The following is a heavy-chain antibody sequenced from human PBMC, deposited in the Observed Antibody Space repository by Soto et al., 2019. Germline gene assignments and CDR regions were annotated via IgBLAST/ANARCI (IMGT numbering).Heavy chain of an antibody. CDR1: GFTFSSYS. Sequence: EVKLLESGGGLVQPGGSLRLSCAASGFTFSSYSMSWVRQAPGKGLEWVSHITASRGTTYYADSVKGRFTISRDSSRNTRYLQMNSLRAEDTALYYCAKCLQVNWNYDAFHIWGQGTMVTVSS. J-gene: IGHJ3*02. CDR2: ITASRGTT. V-gene: IGHV3-23*01. D-gene: IGHD1-7*01. CDR3: AKCLQVNWNYDAFHI.